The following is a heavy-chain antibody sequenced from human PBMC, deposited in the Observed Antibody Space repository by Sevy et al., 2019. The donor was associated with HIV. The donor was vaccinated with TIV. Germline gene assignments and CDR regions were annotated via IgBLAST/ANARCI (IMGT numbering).Heavy chain of an antibody. D-gene: IGHD5-12*01. CDR2: IGGGGDA. J-gene: IGHJ6*02. CDR1: GFTFSSYD. CDR3: ARSGGYSDYGMDV. Sequence: GGSLRLSCGASGFTFSSYDMHWVRQAAGKGLEGVPGIGGGGDAYYQGSVKGRFTISRENAKNSLYLQMNSLRAGDTAVYYCARSGGYSDYGMDVWGQGTTVTVSS. V-gene: IGHV3-13*01.